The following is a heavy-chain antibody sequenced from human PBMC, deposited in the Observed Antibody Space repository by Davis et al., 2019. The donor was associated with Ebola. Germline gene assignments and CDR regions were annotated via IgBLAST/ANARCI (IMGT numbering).Heavy chain of an antibody. CDR2: INPSGGST. V-gene: IGHV1-46*01. D-gene: IGHD2-8*01. J-gene: IGHJ4*02. CDR1: GYTFTSYY. Sequence: AASVKVSCKASGYTFTSYYMHWVRQAPGQGLEWMGIINPSGGSTSYAQKLQGRVTMTTDTSTNTAYMELRSLRSDDTAVYYCARDLDCTTGVCQREADYWGQGTLVTVSS. CDR3: ARDLDCTTGVCQREADY.